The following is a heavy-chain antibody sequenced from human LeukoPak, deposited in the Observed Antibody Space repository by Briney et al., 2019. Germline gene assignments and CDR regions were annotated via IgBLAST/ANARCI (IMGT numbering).Heavy chain of an antibody. J-gene: IGHJ3*02. V-gene: IGHV1-69*05. CDR2: IIPIFGTA. Sequence: ASVKVSCKASGGTFSSYAISWVRQAPGQGLEWMGRIIPIFGTANYAQKFQGRVTITTDESTSTAYMEPSSLRSEDTAVYYCARVGVDTAMVDAFDIWGQGTMVTVSS. CDR1: GGTFSSYA. CDR3: ARVGVDTAMVDAFDI. D-gene: IGHD5-18*01.